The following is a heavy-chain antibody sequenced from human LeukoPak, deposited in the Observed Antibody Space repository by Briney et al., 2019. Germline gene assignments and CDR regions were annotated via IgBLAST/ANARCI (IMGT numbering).Heavy chain of an antibody. Sequence: KSSETLSLTCTVSGGSISSYYWSWIRQPPGKGLEWIGYIYYSGSTNYNPSLKSRVTISVDTSKNQFSLKLSSMTAADTAVYYCARSLGYDILTGYNRGWFFDLWGRGTLVTVSS. J-gene: IGHJ2*01. CDR1: GGSISSYY. D-gene: IGHD3-9*01. CDR2: IYYSGST. CDR3: ARSLGYDILTGYNRGWFFDL. V-gene: IGHV4-59*12.